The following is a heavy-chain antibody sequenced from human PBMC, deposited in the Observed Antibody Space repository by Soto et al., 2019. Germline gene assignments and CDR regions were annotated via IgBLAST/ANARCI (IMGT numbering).Heavy chain of an antibody. CDR3: ARVSSGWLYYFDY. Sequence: EVQLVESGGGLVQPGGSLRLSCAASGFTFSSYWMSWVRQAPGKGLEWVANIKQDGSEKYYVDSVKGRFTISRDNAKNSLYPQMNSLRAEDTAVYYCARVSSGWLYYFDYWGQGTLVTVSS. CDR2: IKQDGSEK. J-gene: IGHJ4*02. CDR1: GFTFSSYW. V-gene: IGHV3-7*01. D-gene: IGHD6-19*01.